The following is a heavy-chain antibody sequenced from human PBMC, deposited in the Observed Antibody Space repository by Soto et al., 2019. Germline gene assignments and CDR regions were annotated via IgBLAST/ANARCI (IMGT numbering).Heavy chain of an antibody. CDR3: ARDRSLIFAVPPYGMDV. CDR2: ISESGGTT. V-gene: IGHV3-48*03. CDR1: GFTFSSHE. Sequence: EVQLVEAGGGLVQPGGSLSLSCVVSGFTFSSHEMNWVRQAPGKGPEWVSKISESGGTTSYADSVKGRFTISRDNARELLYLNMDSLRAEDPAVYYCARDRSLIFAVPPYGMDVWGQGTTVTVSS. D-gene: IGHD3-3*01. J-gene: IGHJ6*02.